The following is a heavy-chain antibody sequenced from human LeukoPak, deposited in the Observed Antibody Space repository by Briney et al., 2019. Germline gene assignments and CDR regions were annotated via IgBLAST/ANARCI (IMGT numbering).Heavy chain of an antibody. J-gene: IGHJ4*02. V-gene: IGHV3-7*03. CDR2: INQDGGEN. Sequence: GGSLRLSCAASGFTFSTYWMSWVRQAPGKGLEWVADINQDGGENYYVDSVKGRFTISRDNAKNSLYLQMNSLRAEDTAVYYCARYCSGGSCFDYWGQGTLVTVSS. D-gene: IGHD2-15*01. CDR1: GFTFSTYW. CDR3: ARYCSGGSCFDY.